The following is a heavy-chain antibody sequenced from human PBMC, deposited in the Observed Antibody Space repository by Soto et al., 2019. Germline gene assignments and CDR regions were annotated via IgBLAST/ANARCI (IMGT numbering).Heavy chain of an antibody. Sequence: GGSLRLSCAASGFTFSSYWMHWVRQAPGKGLVWVSRINPDGSATNYADSVKGRFTISRDNAKNTLYLQMNSLRAEDTAVFYCGRGGSDSPMAPGYWGQGTLVTFSS. V-gene: IGHV3-74*01. J-gene: IGHJ4*02. D-gene: IGHD5-18*01. CDR3: GRGGSDSPMAPGY. CDR2: INPDGSAT. CDR1: GFTFSSYW.